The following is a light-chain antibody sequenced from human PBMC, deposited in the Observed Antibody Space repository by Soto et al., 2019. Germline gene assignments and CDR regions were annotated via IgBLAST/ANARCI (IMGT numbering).Light chain of an antibody. CDR3: QQYSNWPRT. CDR2: GTF. V-gene: IGKV3-15*01. J-gene: IGKJ4*01. Sequence: ESVFTQSPATLSLSAGQIATLSCSARQSGNSNLAWYQQKAAQAPRLLIYGTFTRATGIPDRFSGSGSGTDFTLTISRLEFEDFAVYYCQQYSNWPRTFGRGTKVDIK. CDR1: QSGNSN.